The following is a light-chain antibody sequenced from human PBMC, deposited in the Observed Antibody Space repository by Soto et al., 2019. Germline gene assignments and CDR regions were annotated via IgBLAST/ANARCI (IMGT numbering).Light chain of an antibody. V-gene: IGKV3-15*01. J-gene: IGKJ1*01. CDR2: GAT. CDR3: QQYNNWPRT. CDR1: QSVSSSY. Sequence: IVLTQSPGTLSLSPGERATLSCRASQSVSSSYLAWYQQKPGQAPRLLIHGATTRATGIPARFSGSGSGTEFTLTISSLQSEDFAVYYCQQYNNWPRTFGQRTKVDIK.